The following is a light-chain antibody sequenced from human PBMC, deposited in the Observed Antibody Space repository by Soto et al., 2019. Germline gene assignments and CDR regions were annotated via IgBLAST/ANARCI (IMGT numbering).Light chain of an antibody. J-gene: IGKJ1*01. CDR3: QQDGSSPPWT. CDR1: QSVSSSY. CDR2: GAS. V-gene: IGKV3-20*01. Sequence: EIVLTQSPGTLSLSPGERATLSCRASQSVSSSYLAWYRQKPGQAPRLLIYGASSSATGIPDRFSGSGSGTDFTLTISRLEPEACAVYYCQQDGSSPPWTFGQGTKVDIK.